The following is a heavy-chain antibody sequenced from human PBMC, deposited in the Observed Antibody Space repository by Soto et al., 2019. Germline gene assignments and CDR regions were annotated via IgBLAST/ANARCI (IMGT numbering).Heavy chain of an antibody. J-gene: IGHJ6*02. CDR2: INPNSGGT. CDR3: ARNLVTSYYYGSGRYYYYGMDV. D-gene: IGHD3-10*01. V-gene: IGHV1-2*02. CDR1: GYTFTGYY. Sequence: QVQLVQSGAEVKKPGASVKVSCKASGYTFTGYYMHWVRQAPGQGLEWMGWINPNSGGTNYAQKFQGRVTMTRDTSISTAYMELSRLRSDDTAVYYCARNLVTSYYYGSGRYYYYGMDVWGQGTTVTVSS.